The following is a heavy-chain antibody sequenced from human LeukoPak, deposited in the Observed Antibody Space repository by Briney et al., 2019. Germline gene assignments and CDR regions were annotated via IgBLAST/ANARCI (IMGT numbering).Heavy chain of an antibody. Sequence: PGGSLRLSCSASGFTFSVYSMNWVRQAPGRGLEWVSSISSSSSDIYYADSVKGRFTISRDNAKNSLYLQMNSLRAEDTAVYYCAKPDYSGYDFFDYWGQGTLVTVSS. CDR1: GFTFSVYS. V-gene: IGHV3-21*01. D-gene: IGHD5-12*01. CDR2: ISSSSSDI. CDR3: AKPDYSGYDFFDY. J-gene: IGHJ4*02.